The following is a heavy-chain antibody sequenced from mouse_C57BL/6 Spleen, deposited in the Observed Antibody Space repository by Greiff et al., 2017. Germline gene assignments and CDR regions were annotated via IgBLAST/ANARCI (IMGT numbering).Heavy chain of an antibody. CDR2: FYPGSGSI. CDR1: GYTFTEYT. J-gene: IGHJ1*03. D-gene: IGHD2-2*01. V-gene: IGHV1-62-2*01. CDR3: ARHEDDGYDGRYRYFCV. Sequence: QVQLQQSGAELVKPGASVKLSCKASGYTFTEYTIPWVKQRSGQGLEWIGWFYPGSGSIKYNEKFKDKATLTADKSSSTVYMELSRLTSEDSAVYFCARHEDDGYDGRYRYFCVWGTGTTVTVSS.